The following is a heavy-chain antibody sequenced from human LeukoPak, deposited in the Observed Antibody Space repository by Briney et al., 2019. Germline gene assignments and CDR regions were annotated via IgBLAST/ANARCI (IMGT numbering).Heavy chain of an antibody. D-gene: IGHD6-13*01. J-gene: IGHJ4*02. CDR2: ISGSGGST. CDR1: GFTFSSYA. V-gene: IGHV3-23*01. CDR3: AKMSGIAAAGTSYFDY. Sequence: GGSLRLSCAASGFTFSSYAMSWVRQAPGKGLGWVSAISGSGGSTYYADSVKGRFTISRDNSKNTLYLQMNSLRAEDTAVYYCAKMSGIAAAGTSYFDYWGQGTLVTVSS.